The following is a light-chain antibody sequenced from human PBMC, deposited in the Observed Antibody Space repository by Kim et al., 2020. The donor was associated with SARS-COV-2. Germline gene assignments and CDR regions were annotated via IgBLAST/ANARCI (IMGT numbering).Light chain of an antibody. V-gene: IGKV3-20*01. Sequence: EIVLTQSPGTLSLSPGERATLSCRTSQSVSSSYLALYHQKPGQAPRLLIYGASSRATGIPDRFSGSGSGTNFTLTISRLEPEDFAVYFCQQYGSSFGQGTKLEI. CDR1: QSVSSSY. J-gene: IGKJ2*01. CDR3: QQYGSS. CDR2: GAS.